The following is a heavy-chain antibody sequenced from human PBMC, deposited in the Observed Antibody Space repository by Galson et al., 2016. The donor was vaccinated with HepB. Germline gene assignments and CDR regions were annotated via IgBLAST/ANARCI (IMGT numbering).Heavy chain of an antibody. CDR3: ASSISVRGNLYFAF. Sequence: SVKVSCKASGFTFTDYFIHWVRQAPGQGLEWVGRIKPSSVDTNYAQNFQGRVALTRDTSIGTAYMELTSLTAYDTAVYYCASSISVRGNLYFAFWGQGTLVTVSS. J-gene: IGHJ4*02. CDR2: IKPSSVDT. V-gene: IGHV1-2*06. CDR1: GFTFTDYF. D-gene: IGHD3-9*01.